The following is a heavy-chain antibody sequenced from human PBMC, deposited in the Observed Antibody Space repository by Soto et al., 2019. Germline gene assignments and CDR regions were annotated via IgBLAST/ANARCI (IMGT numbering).Heavy chain of an antibody. D-gene: IGHD5-12*01. CDR3: AREANYIDY. CDR2: ISSNNGNT. J-gene: IGHJ4*02. V-gene: IGHV1-18*01. Sequence: QVQLVQSGSEVKKPGASVKVSCKASGYTFTSYVVSWGRQAPGQVLEWMGWISSNNGNTKYAQKVQDRVTMTTDTSPITAHMALRSLRSADTAVYYCAREANYIDYWGQGALVSVSA. CDR1: GYTFTSYV.